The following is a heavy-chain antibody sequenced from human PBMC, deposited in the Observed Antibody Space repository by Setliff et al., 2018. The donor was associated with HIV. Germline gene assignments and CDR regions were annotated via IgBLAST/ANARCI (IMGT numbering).Heavy chain of an antibody. CDR3: ATDRGAIEDGRRFYYMDV. D-gene: IGHD2-2*02. J-gene: IGHJ6*03. CDR2: IDPEDGET. Sequence: RASVKVSCKGSGYTFVDFYMHWVKEAPGRGLEWMGRIDPEDGETIYAENFQGRVTITADTSTDTVYMEVSSLISDDTAVYYCATDRGAIEDGRRFYYMDVWGKGTTVTVSS. CDR1: GYTFVDFY. V-gene: IGHV1-69-2*01.